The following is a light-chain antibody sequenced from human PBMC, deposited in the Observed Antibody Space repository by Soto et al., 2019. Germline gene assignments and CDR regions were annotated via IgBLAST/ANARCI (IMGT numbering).Light chain of an antibody. J-gene: IGKJ2*01. CDR1: QSVSNY. CDR3: QQCRNLPYT. CDR2: DTT. V-gene: IGKV3-11*01. Sequence: ETLLTQSPGTLSLSPGERATLSCRASQSVSNYLAWFQQKPGQAPRLLIFDTTNRAPGTPARCSGSGSVTDFTLTISSLEPEDFAVYYCQQCRNLPYTFGQGTKLEIK.